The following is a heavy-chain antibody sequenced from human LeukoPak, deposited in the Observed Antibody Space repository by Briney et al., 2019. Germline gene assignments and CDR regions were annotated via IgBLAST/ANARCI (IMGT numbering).Heavy chain of an antibody. CDR1: GGSISSGGYS. D-gene: IGHD3-3*01. CDR3: ARDWSGLIDY. J-gene: IGHJ4*02. V-gene: IGHV4-30-2*01. Sequence: PSETLSPTCAVSGGSISSGGYSWSWIRQPPGKGLEWIGYIYHSGSTYYNPSLKSRVTISVDRSKNQFSLKLSSVTVADTAVYYCARDWSGLIDYWGQGTLVTVSS. CDR2: IYHSGST.